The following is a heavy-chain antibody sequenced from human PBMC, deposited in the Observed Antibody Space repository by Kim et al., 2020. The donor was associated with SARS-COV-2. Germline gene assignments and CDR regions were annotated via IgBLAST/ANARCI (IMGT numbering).Heavy chain of an antibody. CDR1: GGSISSSSYY. V-gene: IGHV4-39*01. CDR3: SIDTRSGYYRDYAFDI. CDR2: IYYSGST. Sequence: SETLSLTCTVSGGSISSSSYYWGWIRQPPGKGLEWIGNIYYSGSTYYKPSLKSRVTISVDTSKKQFSLRLTSVTAADTAVYYCSIDTRSGYYRDYAFDIWGQGTMVTVSS. D-gene: IGHD3-3*01. J-gene: IGHJ3*02.